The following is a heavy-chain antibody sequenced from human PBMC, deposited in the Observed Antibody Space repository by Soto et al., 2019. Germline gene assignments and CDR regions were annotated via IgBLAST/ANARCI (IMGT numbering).Heavy chain of an antibody. Sequence: SETLSLTCTVSGGSFSSSSYYWGWIRQPPGKGLEWIGSIYYSGSTYYNPSLKSRVTISVDTSKNQFSLKLSSVTAADTAVYYCARVYYYDSSRGAFDIWGQGTMVTVSS. CDR1: GGSFSSSSYY. CDR3: ARVYYYDSSRGAFDI. CDR2: IYYSGST. J-gene: IGHJ3*02. D-gene: IGHD3-22*01. V-gene: IGHV4-39*01.